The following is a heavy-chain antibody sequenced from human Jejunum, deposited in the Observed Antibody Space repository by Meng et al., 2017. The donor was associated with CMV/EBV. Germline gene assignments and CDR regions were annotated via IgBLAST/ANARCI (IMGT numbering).Heavy chain of an antibody. V-gene: IGHV4-30-4*08. CDR2: IHDTGST. CDR1: GGSIGSGDYY. Sequence: QVELQASGPGLGKPSQTLSLTCSVSGGSIGSGDYYWSWIRQPPGKGLEWIGYIHDTGSTYYNPSLKSRVDISLGTSRNHFSLTLSSVTTEDTAVYFCARGSIFVSFDSWGQGTLVTVSS. D-gene: IGHD3-3*01. CDR3: ARGSIFVSFDS. J-gene: IGHJ4*02.